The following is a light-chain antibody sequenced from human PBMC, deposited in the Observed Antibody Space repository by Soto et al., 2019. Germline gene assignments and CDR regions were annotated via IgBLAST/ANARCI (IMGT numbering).Light chain of an antibody. CDR3: QQYGSSPRGFT. CDR1: QSVSSSY. Sequence: EIVLTQSPGTLSLSPGERATLSCRASQSVSSSYSAWYQQKPGQAPRLLIYGASSRATGIPDRFSGSGSGTDFTLTISRLEPEDFAVYYCQQYGSSPRGFTFGPGTKVDIK. V-gene: IGKV3-20*01. CDR2: GAS. J-gene: IGKJ3*01.